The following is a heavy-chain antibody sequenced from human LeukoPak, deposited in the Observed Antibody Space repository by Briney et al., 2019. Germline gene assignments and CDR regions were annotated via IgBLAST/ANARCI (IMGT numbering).Heavy chain of an antibody. CDR1: GYTFTSYA. CDR3: AIKEVVTMVRGVNGAFDI. CDR2: IIPIFGTA. V-gene: IGHV1-69*06. J-gene: IGHJ3*02. D-gene: IGHD3-10*01. Sequence: GASVKVSCKASGYTFTSYAMNWVRQAPGQGLEWMGGIIPIFGTANYAQKFQGRVTITADKSTSTAYMELSSLRSEDTAVYYCAIKEVVTMVRGVNGAFDIWGQGTMVTVSS.